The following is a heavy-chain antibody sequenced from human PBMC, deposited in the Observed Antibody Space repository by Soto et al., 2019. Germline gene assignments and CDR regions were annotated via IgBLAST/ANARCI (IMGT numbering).Heavy chain of an antibody. CDR2: IYWDDDK. J-gene: IGHJ4*02. CDR1: GFSLSTSGVG. Sequence: QITLKESGPTLVKPTQTLTLTCTFSGFSLSTSGVGVGWIRQPPGKALEWLALIYWDDDKRYSPSLKSRLTITKDTSKNQVVLTMTDMDPVDTATYYCAHRPSYCSGGSCYSGFDYWGQGTLVTVSS. CDR3: AHRPSYCSGGSCYSGFDY. V-gene: IGHV2-5*02. D-gene: IGHD2-15*01.